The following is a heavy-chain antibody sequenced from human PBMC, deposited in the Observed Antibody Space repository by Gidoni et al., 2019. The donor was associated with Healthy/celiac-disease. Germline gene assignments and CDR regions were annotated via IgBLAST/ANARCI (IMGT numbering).Heavy chain of an antibody. D-gene: IGHD6-19*01. Sequence: EVQLVESGGGLVQPGGSLKLSCAASGFICSGSAMHWVRQASGKGLEWVGRIRSKANSYATAYAASVKGRFTISRDDSKNTAYLQMNSLKTEDTAVYYCTRRSGDYGMDVWGQGTTVTVSS. V-gene: IGHV3-73*01. CDR1: GFICSGSA. J-gene: IGHJ6*02. CDR2: IRSKANSYAT. CDR3: TRRSGDYGMDV.